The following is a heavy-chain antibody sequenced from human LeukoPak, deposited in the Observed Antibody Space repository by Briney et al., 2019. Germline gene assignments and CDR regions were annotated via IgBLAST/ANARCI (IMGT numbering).Heavy chain of an antibody. V-gene: IGHV3-11*01. Sequence: NPGGSLRLSCAASGFTFSDYYMSWIRQAPGKGLEWVSYISSSGSTIYYADSVKGRFTISRDNSKNTLYLQMNSLRAEDTAVYYCAKGKPLYCTNGVCYLDYWGQGTLVTVSS. CDR1: GFTFSDYY. J-gene: IGHJ4*02. CDR2: ISSSGSTI. D-gene: IGHD2-8*01. CDR3: AKGKPLYCTNGVCYLDY.